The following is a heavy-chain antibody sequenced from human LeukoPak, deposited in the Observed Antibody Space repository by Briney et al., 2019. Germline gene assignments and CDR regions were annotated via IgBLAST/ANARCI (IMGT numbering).Heavy chain of an antibody. J-gene: IGHJ6*02. Sequence: GAPVKVSRKASGYTFTNYAMNWVRQAPGQGLEWMGWINTNTGNPTYAQGFTGQFVFSLDTSVSTAYSQISSLKAEDTAVYYCARDGGVHDFWTGYRSAMDVWGQGTPVTVSS. CDR3: ARDGGVHDFWTGYRSAMDV. CDR1: GYTFTNYA. V-gene: IGHV7-4-1*02. D-gene: IGHD3/OR15-3a*01. CDR2: INTNTGNP.